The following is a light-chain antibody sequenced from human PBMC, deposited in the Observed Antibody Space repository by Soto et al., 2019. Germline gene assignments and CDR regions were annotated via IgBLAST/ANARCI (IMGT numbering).Light chain of an antibody. CDR3: QQYGSPIT. CDR1: QSVNSNY. J-gene: IGKJ5*01. V-gene: IGKV3-20*01. Sequence: EIVMAQAPATPSVSPGGRATLSCRASQSVNSNYLAWYQQKPGQAPRLLIYGASSRATGIPDRFSGSGSGTDFTLTISRLEPEDFAVYYCQQYGSPITFGQGTRLEIK. CDR2: GAS.